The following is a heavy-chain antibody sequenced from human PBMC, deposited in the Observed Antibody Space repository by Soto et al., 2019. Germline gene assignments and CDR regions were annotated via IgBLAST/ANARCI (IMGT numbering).Heavy chain of an antibody. CDR1: EFTLSTYW. Sequence: EVQLVESGGELVQPGGSLRLSCVGAEFTLSTYWMHWVRQAPGRGLVWVSRINEDGTRTVYADSVKGRFTISRDDATNTLYLQLNSLRAEDTAVYYCAREDSNLDAFDVWSQGTMVTVSS. V-gene: IGHV3-74*01. CDR3: AREDSNLDAFDV. CDR2: INEDGTRT. J-gene: IGHJ3*01. D-gene: IGHD4-4*01.